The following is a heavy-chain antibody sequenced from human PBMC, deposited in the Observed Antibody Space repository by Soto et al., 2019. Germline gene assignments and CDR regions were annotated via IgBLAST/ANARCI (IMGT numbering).Heavy chain of an antibody. D-gene: IGHD1-26*01. V-gene: IGHV1-46*01. CDR3: ARPTVVGATVRYFFDF. CDR2: INPGGGST. Sequence: KVSCKASGYTFSSYYIHWLRQAPGQGLEWMGVINPGGGSTNYAQNFRGRVTMTRDTSTSTVYMELSSLRSEDTAVYYCARPTVVGATVRYFFDFWGQGTLVTVSS. J-gene: IGHJ4*01. CDR1: GYTFSSYY.